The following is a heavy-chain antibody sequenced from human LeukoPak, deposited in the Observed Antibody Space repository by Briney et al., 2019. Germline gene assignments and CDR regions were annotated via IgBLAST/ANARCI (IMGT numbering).Heavy chain of an antibody. CDR2: ISYDGSNT. V-gene: IGHV3-30*18. CDR1: GFTFSNHA. Sequence: GGSLRLSCATSGFTFSNHAMNWVRQAPGKGPEWGRDISYDGSNTVYAASVKGRITISRDNVKNTLYLEMHSLRIEDTAVYYCTKSAAVLYYYDSSDHWGQGTLVTVSS. D-gene: IGHD3-22*01. J-gene: IGHJ4*02. CDR3: TKSAAVLYYYDSSDH.